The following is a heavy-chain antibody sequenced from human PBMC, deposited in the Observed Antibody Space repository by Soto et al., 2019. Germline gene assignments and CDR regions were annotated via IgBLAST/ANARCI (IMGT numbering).Heavy chain of an antibody. Sequence: ASVKVSCKASGYTFTSYAMHWVRQAPGQRLEWMGWINAGNGNTKYSQKFQGRVTITRDTSASTAYMELSSLRSEDTAVYYCARDSDFSSQHAYWAQGTLVTVSS. CDR1: GYTFTSYA. CDR2: INAGNGNT. V-gene: IGHV1-3*01. CDR3: ARDSDFSSQHAY. J-gene: IGHJ4*02. D-gene: IGHD6-13*01.